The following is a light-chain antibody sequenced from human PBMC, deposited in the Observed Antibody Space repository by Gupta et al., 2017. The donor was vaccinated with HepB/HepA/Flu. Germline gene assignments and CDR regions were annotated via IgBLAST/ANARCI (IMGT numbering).Light chain of an antibody. V-gene: IGKV4-1*01. J-gene: IGKJ1*01. CDR3: HQYDGTPWT. Sequence: DIVMTRSPVSLSLSLGEGATIKCKPSQSVLHTYINKDYFAWYQQKAGQPPKLLIYWAAARESGVPDRFSGSGSKTEFTLTIDSLQAEDVALYYCHQYDGTPWTFGQGTRVEI. CDR1: QSVLHTYINKDY. CDR2: WAA.